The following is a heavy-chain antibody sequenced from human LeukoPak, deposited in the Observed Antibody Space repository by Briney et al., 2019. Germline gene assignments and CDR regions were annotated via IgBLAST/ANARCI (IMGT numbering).Heavy chain of an antibody. J-gene: IGHJ4*02. CDR1: GGSINNYY. D-gene: IGHD3-9*01. V-gene: IGHV4-59*01. CDR2: IFYSGST. CDR3: ARERLGFSEY. Sequence: SETLSLTCTVSGGSINNYYWSWLRQPPGKGLEWIGYIFYSGSTNYNPSLKSRVTISLDTSKNQFSLKLSSMTSADTVVYYCARERLGFSEYWGQGTLVTVSS.